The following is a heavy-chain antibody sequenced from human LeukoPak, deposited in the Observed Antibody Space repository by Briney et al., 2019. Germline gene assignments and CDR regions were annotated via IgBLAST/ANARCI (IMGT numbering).Heavy chain of an antibody. J-gene: IGHJ4*02. CDR3: ASFEGSYYDSSGYYDY. CDR2: IYSSGST. CDR1: GFNVSNNY. D-gene: IGHD3-22*01. Sequence: GGSLRLSCAASGFNVSNNYMTWVRQAPGKGLEWVSLIYSSGSTYYADSVKGRFTISRDNSKNTLYLQVNSLRAEDTAVYYCASFEGSYYDSSGYYDYWGQGTLVTVSS. V-gene: IGHV3-53*01.